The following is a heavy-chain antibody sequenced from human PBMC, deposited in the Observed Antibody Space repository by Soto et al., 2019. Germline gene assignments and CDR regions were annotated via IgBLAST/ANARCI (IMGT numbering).Heavy chain of an antibody. CDR2: ISAYNGNT. Sequence: SVKVSCKASGYTFTSYGISWVRQAPGQGLEWMGWISAYNGNTNYAQKLQGRVTMTTDTSTSTAYMELRSLRSDDTAVYYCARDRRGYSYGSPVGYWGQGTLVTVSS. J-gene: IGHJ4*02. D-gene: IGHD5-18*01. CDR1: GYTFTSYG. CDR3: ARDRRGYSYGSPVGY. V-gene: IGHV1-18*01.